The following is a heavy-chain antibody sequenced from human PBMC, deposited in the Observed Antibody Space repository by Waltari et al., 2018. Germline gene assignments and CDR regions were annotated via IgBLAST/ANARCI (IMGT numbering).Heavy chain of an antibody. CDR3: ARVRKQWELLVTSSGYSAMDV. CDR1: GGTLRSYV. D-gene: IGHD1-26*01. V-gene: IGHV1-69*01. J-gene: IGHJ6*02. CDR2: IIPMYGTT. Sequence: QVQLVQSGAEVKKPGSSVKVSCKASGGTLRSYVISWVRQAPGQGLEWMGGIIPMYGTTNDAQKFQGRVTITADEATSTCYMELSSLRVEDTATYYCARVRKQWELLVTSSGYSAMDVWGQGTTVTVSS.